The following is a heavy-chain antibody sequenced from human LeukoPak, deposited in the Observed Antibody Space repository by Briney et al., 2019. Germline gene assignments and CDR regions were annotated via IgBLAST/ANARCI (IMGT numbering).Heavy chain of an antibody. D-gene: IGHD4-23*01. CDR3: ARAVGNSEDFDY. CDR2: ISSSGTYV. V-gene: IGHV3-21*01. CDR1: GFTFSSYS. J-gene: IGHJ4*02. Sequence: GGSLRLSCAASGFTFSSYSMNWVRQAPGKGLEWVSSISSSGTYVYYADSVKGRFTISRDNAKNTLYLQMNSLRAEDSAVYYCARAVGNSEDFDYWGQGTLVTVSS.